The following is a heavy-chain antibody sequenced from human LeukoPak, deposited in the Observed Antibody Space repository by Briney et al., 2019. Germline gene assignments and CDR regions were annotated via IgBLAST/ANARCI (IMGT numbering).Heavy chain of an antibody. CDR3: ARVFDS. V-gene: IGHV4-61*05. CDR2: IFYTGKT. Sequence: PSETLSLTCTVSGGSVYASDYYWGWVRQPPGKGPEWIGDIFYTGKTNYNPSLKSRASISIDTSKNQFSLKLTSVTAADTAVYYCARVFDSWGQGTLVTLSS. J-gene: IGHJ4*02. CDR1: GGSVYASDYY.